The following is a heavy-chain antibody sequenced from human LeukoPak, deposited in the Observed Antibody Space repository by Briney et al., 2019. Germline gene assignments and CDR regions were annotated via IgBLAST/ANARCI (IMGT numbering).Heavy chain of an antibody. J-gene: IGHJ4*02. CDR3: ARDAVENSYSGYDSRFYYFDY. V-gene: IGHV1-46*01. Sequence: ASVKVSCKASGYTFTSYYMHWVRQAPGQGLEWMGIINPSGGSTSYAQKFQGRVTMTRDTSTSTVYMELSSLRSEDTAVYYCARDAVENSYSGYDSRFYYFDYWGQGTLVTVSS. D-gene: IGHD5-12*01. CDR2: INPSGGST. CDR1: GYTFTSYY.